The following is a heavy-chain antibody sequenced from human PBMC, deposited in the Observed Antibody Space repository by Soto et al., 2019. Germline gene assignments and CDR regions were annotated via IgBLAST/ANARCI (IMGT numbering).Heavy chain of an antibody. CDR3: TRSDILDV. CDR1: GFIFSTYD. D-gene: IGHD3-9*01. CDR2: VTNTGDI. Sequence: GSLRLSCAASGFIFSTYDMHWVRQVTGQGLEWVASVTNTGDIHYSDSVRGRFTISRENANNFFYLQMNNLRAGDTAVYYCTRSDILDVWGQGTTVTVSS. V-gene: IGHV3-13*01. J-gene: IGHJ6*02.